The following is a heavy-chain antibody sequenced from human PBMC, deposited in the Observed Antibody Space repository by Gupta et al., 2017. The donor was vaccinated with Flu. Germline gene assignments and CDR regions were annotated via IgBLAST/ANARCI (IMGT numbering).Heavy chain of an antibody. CDR2: ISWTSGSI. J-gene: IGHJ4*02. D-gene: IGHD3-22*01. V-gene: IGHV3-9*01. CDR1: GFAFADYA. Sequence: EVQLVQSGGGLVQPGRSLRLTCAASGFAFADYAMNWFLQASVKVLEWVSGISWTSGSIGYGDSVKGRLTISRDNDKNSLYPQMNSLRVEDTELYYCGKTRDIKYDSNSYDGDFDFWGQGTLVTVSS. CDR3: GKTRDIKYDSNSYDGDFDF.